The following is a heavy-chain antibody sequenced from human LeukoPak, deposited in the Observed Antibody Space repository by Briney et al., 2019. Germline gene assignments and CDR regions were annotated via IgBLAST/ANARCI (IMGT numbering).Heavy chain of an antibody. J-gene: IGHJ4*02. CDR3: ARGRGRGGGYYYFFDY. CDR2: IVSNGGST. CDR1: GFTFSTYA. V-gene: IGHV3-64*01. Sequence: GGSLRLSCAASGFTFSTYAMRWVRQAPGKGLEFVSAIVSNGGSTYYANSVKGRFSISRDNSKNTLYLQMGSLRAEDMAVYYCARGRGRGGGYYYFFDYWGQGTLVTVSS. D-gene: IGHD3-22*01.